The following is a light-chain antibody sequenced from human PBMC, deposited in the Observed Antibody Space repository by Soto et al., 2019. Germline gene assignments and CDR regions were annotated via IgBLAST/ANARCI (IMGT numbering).Light chain of an antibody. CDR3: SSYTSSSRYV. J-gene: IGLJ1*01. V-gene: IGLV2-14*01. Sequence: QSALTQPASVSGSPGQSITIPCTETSSDVGGYNYVSWYQQHPGKAPKLMIYDVSNRPSGVSNRFSGSKSGNTASLTISGLQAEDEADYYCSSYTSSSRYVFGTGTKLTVL. CDR1: SSDVGGYNY. CDR2: DVS.